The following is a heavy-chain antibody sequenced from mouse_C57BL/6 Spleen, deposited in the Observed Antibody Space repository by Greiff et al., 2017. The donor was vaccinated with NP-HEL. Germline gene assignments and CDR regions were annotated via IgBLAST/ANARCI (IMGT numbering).Heavy chain of an antibody. CDR2: INPNNGGT. V-gene: IGHV1-18*01. CDR1: GYTFTDYN. Sequence: EVQLVESGPELVKPGASVKIPCKASGYTFTDYNMDWVKQSHGKSLEWIGDINPNNGGTIYNQKFKGKATLTVDKSSSTAYMELRSLTSEDTAVYYCESLRTWGDAMDYWGQGTSVTVSS. CDR3: ESLRTWGDAMDY. J-gene: IGHJ4*01.